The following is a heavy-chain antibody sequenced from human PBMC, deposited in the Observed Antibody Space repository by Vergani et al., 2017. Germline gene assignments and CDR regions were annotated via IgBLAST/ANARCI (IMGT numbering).Heavy chain of an antibody. J-gene: IGHJ4*02. CDR1: GFTFSSYG. V-gene: IGHV4-31*02. CDR2: IFRSGTT. D-gene: IGHD2-21*01. Sequence: QVHLVESGGGEVQPGRSLTLSCSASGFTFSSYGMHWVRQRSDKGLEWVGHIFRSGTTYYNPSLKSRLIMSVDTSKNQFSLKLTSVTAADTAMYYCARENVVIARIFDFWGQGTLVTVSS. CDR3: ARENVVIARIFDF.